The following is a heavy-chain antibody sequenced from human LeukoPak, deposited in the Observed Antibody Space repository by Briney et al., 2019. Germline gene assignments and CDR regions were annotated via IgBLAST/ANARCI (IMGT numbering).Heavy chain of an antibody. J-gene: IGHJ4*02. CDR3: ARVPTTIGWYYFDY. CDR1: GGSISSYY. V-gene: IGHV4-59*01. D-gene: IGHD6-19*01. CDR2: AYYSGST. Sequence: PSETLSLTCTVSGGSISSYYWSWIRQPPGKGLEWIGFAYYSGSTDYNPSLKSRVTISVDTSKNQSSLRLSSVTAADTAVYYCARVPTTIGWYYFDYWGQGTLVTVSS.